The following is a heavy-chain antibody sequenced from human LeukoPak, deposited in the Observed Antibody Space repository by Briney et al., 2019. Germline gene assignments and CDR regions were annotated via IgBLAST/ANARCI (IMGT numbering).Heavy chain of an antibody. CDR3: ARDLSIAVAGTEGEGFD. D-gene: IGHD6-19*01. CDR1: GDSITSDDSY. CDR2: IYHSGST. J-gene: IGHJ4*02. V-gene: IGHV4-38-2*02. Sequence: PSQTLSLTCTVSGDSITSDDSYWGWIRQPPGKGLEWIGSIYHSGSTYYNPSLKSRVTISVDTSKNQFSLKLSSVTAADTAVYYCARDLSIAVAGTEGEGFDWGQGTLVTVSS.